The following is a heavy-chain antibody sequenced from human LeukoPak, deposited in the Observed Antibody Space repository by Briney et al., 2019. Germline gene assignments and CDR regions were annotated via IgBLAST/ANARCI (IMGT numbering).Heavy chain of an antibody. CDR1: GGSITSYY. Sequence: SETLSLTCTVSGGSITSYYWSWIRQPAGKGLEWFGRIYATGSTDYNPSLENRVMMSVDTSKNQFSLKLSSMTAADTAVYYCAREGSMTARPFVSIDYWGQGTLVAVSS. D-gene: IGHD6-6*01. V-gene: IGHV4-4*07. J-gene: IGHJ4*02. CDR2: IYATGST. CDR3: AREGSMTARPFVSIDY.